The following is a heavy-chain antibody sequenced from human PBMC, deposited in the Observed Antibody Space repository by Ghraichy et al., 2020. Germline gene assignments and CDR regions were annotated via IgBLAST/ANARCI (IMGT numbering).Heavy chain of an antibody. CDR2: INHSGST. J-gene: IGHJ4*02. CDR1: GGSFSGYY. V-gene: IGHV4-34*01. Sequence: ETLSLPCAVYGGSFSGYYWSWIRQPPGKGLEWIGEINHSGSTNYNLSLKSRVTISVDTSKNQFSLKLSSVTAADTAVYYCARSGIAAAGSIDYWGQGTLVTVSS. CDR3: ARSGIAAAGSIDY. D-gene: IGHD6-13*01.